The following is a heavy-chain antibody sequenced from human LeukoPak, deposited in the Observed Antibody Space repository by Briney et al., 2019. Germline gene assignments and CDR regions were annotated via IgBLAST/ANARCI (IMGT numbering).Heavy chain of an antibody. CDR2: INHSGST. D-gene: IGHD3-22*01. Sequence: SGTLSLTCAVYGGSFSGYYWSWIRQPPGKGLEWIGEINHSGSTNYNPSLKSRVTISVDTSKNQFSLKLGSVTAADTAVYYCASIGDSSGYSSDYWGQGTLVTVSS. J-gene: IGHJ4*02. V-gene: IGHV4-34*01. CDR1: GGSFSGYY. CDR3: ASIGDSSGYSSDY.